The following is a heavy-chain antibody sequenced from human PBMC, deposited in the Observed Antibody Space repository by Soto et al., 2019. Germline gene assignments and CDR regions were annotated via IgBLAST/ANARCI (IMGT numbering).Heavy chain of an antibody. CDR1: CGSISSYY. J-gene: IGHJ6*02. D-gene: IGHD6-19*01. CDR3: ASSGNYYYYYGMDV. V-gene: IGHV4-59*01. CDR2: IYYSGST. Sequence: PSETLSLTCTVSCGSISSYYWSWIRQPPGKGLEWIGHIYYSGSTNYNPSLKSRVTISVDTSKNQFSLKLSSVTAADTAVYYCASSGNYYYYYGMDVWGQGTTVTVSS.